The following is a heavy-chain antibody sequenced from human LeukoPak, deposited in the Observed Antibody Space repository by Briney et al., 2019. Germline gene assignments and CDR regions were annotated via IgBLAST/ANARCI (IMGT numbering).Heavy chain of an antibody. CDR1: GFTFSSYG. J-gene: IGHJ4*02. D-gene: IGHD5-18*01. Sequence: WGSLRLSCAASGFTFSSYGMHWVRQAPGKGLEWVAVISYDGSNKYYADSVKGRFTISRDNSKNTLYLQMNSLRAEDTAVYYCAKDRGSYGYESGIDYWGQGTLVTVS. V-gene: IGHV3-30*18. CDR2: ISYDGSNK. CDR3: AKDRGSYGYESGIDY.